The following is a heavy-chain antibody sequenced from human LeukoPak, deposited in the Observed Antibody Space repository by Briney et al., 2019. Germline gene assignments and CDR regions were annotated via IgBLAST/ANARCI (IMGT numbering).Heavy chain of an antibody. CDR2: INPNSGGT. V-gene: IGHV1-2*06. CDR3: ASLRDGYNFDYYYMDV. CDR1: GYTITGYY. D-gene: IGHD5-24*01. Sequence: ASVKVSCKASGYTITGYYMHWVRQAPGQGLEWMGRINPNSGGTNYAQKVQGRVTMTRDTSISTAYMELSRLRSDDTAVYYCASLRDGYNFDYYYMDVWGKGTTVTVSS. J-gene: IGHJ6*03.